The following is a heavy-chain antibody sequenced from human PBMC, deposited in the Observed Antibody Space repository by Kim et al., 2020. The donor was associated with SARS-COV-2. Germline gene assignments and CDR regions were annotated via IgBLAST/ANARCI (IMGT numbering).Heavy chain of an antibody. CDR3: AKDLRDPKYYDFWSGYPGGDY. Sequence: GGSLRLSCAASGFTFSSYGMHWVRQAPGKGLEWVAVISYDGSNKYYADSVKGRFTISRDNSKNTLYLQMNSLRAEDTAVYYCAKDLRDPKYYDFWSGYPGGDYWGQGTLVTVSS. CDR1: GFTFSSYG. D-gene: IGHD3-3*01. J-gene: IGHJ4*02. CDR2: ISYDGSNK. V-gene: IGHV3-30*18.